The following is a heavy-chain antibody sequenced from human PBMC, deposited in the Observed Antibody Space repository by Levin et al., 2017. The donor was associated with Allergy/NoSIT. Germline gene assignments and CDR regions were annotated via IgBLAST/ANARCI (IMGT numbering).Heavy chain of an antibody. CDR2: IYLTSRK. CDR3: ARAPRDSYDSLTGNSQYGLDV. J-gene: IGHJ6*02. Sequence: PSETLSLTCAVSGGSVTSGGFSWNWIRQSPGRGLEWIGYIYLTSRKYYNPSLQSRVTMSVDRSKNYFSLKLTSLTAADTAVYYCARAPRDSYDSLTGNSQYGLDVWGPGTTVTVSS. V-gene: IGHV4-30-2*06. CDR1: GGSVTSGGFS. D-gene: IGHD3-9*01.